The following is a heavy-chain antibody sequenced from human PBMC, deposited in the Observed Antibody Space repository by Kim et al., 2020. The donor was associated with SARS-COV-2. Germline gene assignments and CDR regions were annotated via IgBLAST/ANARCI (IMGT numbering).Heavy chain of an antibody. CDR2: ISGSGGTT. CDR1: GFTFSSYA. CDR3: AAHKGHSGSYYTD. J-gene: IGHJ4*02. V-gene: IGHV3-23*01. D-gene: IGHD1-26*01. Sequence: GGSLRLSCAASGFTFSSYAMSWVRQAPGKGLEWVSAISGSGGTTYYADSVKGRFTISRDNSKNTLYLQMNSLRAEDTAVYYCAAHKGHSGSYYTDWGQGTLVTVSS.